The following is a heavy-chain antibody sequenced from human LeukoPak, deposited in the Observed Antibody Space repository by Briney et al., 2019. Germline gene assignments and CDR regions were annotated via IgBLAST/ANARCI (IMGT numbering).Heavy chain of an antibody. J-gene: IGHJ4*02. D-gene: IGHD6-19*01. CDR1: GGSISSYY. Sequence: SSETLSLTCTVSGGSISSYYWSWLRQPAGKGLEWVGRIYTSGSTNYNPSLKSRVTMSVDTSKNQFSLKLSSVTAADTAVYFCARHSSDYYGPFDYWGQGTLVTVSS. V-gene: IGHV4-4*07. CDR3: ARHSSDYYGPFDY. CDR2: IYTSGST.